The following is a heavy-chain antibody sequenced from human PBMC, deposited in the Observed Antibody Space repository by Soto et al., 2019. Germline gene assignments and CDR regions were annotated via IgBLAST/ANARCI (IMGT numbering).Heavy chain of an antibody. Sequence: PSETLSLTCAVSGGSISSSNWWSWVRQPPGKGLEWIGEIYHSGSTNYNPSLKSRVTISVDKSKNQFSLKLSSVTAADTAVYYCARGYYYDSSGYYHSNAFDIWGQGTMVTVS. CDR1: GGSISSSNW. D-gene: IGHD3-22*01. CDR2: IYHSGST. V-gene: IGHV4-4*02. J-gene: IGHJ3*02. CDR3: ARGYYYDSSGYYHSNAFDI.